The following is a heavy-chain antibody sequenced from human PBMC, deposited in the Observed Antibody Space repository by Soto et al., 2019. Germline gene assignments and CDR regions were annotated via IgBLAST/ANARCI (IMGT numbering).Heavy chain of an antibody. J-gene: IGHJ6*02. CDR2: ISYDGTYK. CDR1: GFIFNNYA. V-gene: IGHV3-30*18. D-gene: IGHD5-18*01. CDR3: AKDWEEGGYKYDFYYYYGMDV. Sequence: QVQLVESGGGVAQPGRSLRLSCVASGFIFNNYAMHWVRQAPGKGLEWVAVISYDGTYKYYGNSVKGRFTISRENSKNTLNLQMNTLRPKDTAVYFCAKDWEEGGYKYDFYYYYGMDVWGQGTTVTV.